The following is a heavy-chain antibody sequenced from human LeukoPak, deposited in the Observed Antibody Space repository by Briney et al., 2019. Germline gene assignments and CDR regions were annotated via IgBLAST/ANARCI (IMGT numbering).Heavy chain of an antibody. Sequence: ASVKVSCKASGGTFSSYAISWVRQAPGQGLEWMGRIIPILGIANYAQKFQGRVTITVDKSTSTAYMELSSLRSEDTAVYYCARVRDDSSGYYFDYWGQGTLVTVSS. D-gene: IGHD3-22*01. CDR1: GGTFSSYA. CDR3: ARVRDDSSGYYFDY. V-gene: IGHV1-69*04. CDR2: IIPILGIA. J-gene: IGHJ4*02.